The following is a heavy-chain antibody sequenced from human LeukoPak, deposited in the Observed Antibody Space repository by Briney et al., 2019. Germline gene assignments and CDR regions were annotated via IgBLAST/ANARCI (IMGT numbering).Heavy chain of an antibody. CDR1: GSTFITFG. CDR3: TGGRITVTVVVPDFDY. CDR2: IRSIAYGGTT. Sequence: GGSLRLSCAASGSTFITFGMSWVRQAPGKGLEWVGFIRSIAYGGTTEYAASVRGRFTISRDDSKSIAYLQMNSLKTEDTAVYYCTGGRITVTVVVPDFDYWGQGTLVTVSS. J-gene: IGHJ4*02. V-gene: IGHV3-49*04. D-gene: IGHD3-22*01.